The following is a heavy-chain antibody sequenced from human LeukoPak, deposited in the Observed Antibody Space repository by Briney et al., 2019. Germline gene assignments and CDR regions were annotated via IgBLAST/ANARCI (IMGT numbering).Heavy chain of an antibody. D-gene: IGHD3-22*01. CDR1: GITSSSSA. Sequence: GGSLRLSCAASGITSSSSAMGWVRQASGKGLEWLSTISGSGDNTYYADSVKGRFTVSRDNSKNTLYLQMNSLRAEDTAVYYCAARPPIVVGGPFDYWGQGTLVTVSS. J-gene: IGHJ4*02. CDR3: AARPPIVVGGPFDY. V-gene: IGHV3-23*01. CDR2: ISGSGDNT.